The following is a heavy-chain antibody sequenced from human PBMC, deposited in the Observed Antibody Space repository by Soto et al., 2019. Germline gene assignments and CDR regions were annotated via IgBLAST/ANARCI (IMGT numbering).Heavy chain of an antibody. V-gene: IGHV1-46*01. J-gene: IGHJ6*02. CDR1: GYTFTNYF. CDR2: INPGNRIT. Sequence: QVQLVQSGAEVKEPGASVKVACKTSGYTFTNYFVHWVRQAPGQGLEWMGAINPGNRITNYALKFQGRVTMTSATSTNTVYLELSSLRSEDTAVYSCAKDPNYYGFWAGSYYYHGMDVWGQGTTVTVSS. D-gene: IGHD3-3*01. CDR3: AKDPNYYGFWAGSYYYHGMDV.